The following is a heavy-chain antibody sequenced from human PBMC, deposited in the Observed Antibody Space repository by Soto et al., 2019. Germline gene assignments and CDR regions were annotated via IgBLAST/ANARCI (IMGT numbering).Heavy chain of an antibody. Sequence: QVQLVQSGAEVKKPGASVKVSCKASGYTFIGYDINWVRQATGQGLEWMGWMNPNSGNTGSAQKFQGRVTMTRNTSISTAYMELSGLRSEDTAVYYCARAESLRFAYYYYGMDVWGQGTTVTVSS. V-gene: IGHV1-8*01. D-gene: IGHD3-16*01. J-gene: IGHJ6*02. CDR2: MNPNSGNT. CDR3: ARAESLRFAYYYYGMDV. CDR1: GYTFIGYD.